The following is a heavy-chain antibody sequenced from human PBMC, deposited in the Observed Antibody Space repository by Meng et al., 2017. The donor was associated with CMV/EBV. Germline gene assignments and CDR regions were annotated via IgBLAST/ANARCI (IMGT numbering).Heavy chain of an antibody. V-gene: IGHV4-34*01. Sequence: SETLSLTCAVYGGPFSGYYWSWIRQPPGKGLEWIGEINHSGSTNYNPSLKSRVTISVDTSKNQFSLKLSSVTAADTAVYYCARGRKTYCSSTSCYRYGMDVWGQGTTVTVSS. CDR1: GGPFSGYY. CDR3: ARGRKTYCSSTSCYRYGMDV. D-gene: IGHD2-2*01. J-gene: IGHJ6*02. CDR2: INHSGST.